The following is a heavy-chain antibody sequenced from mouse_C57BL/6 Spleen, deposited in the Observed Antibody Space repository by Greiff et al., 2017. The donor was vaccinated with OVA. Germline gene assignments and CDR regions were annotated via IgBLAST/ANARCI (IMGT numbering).Heavy chain of an antibody. CDR3: ARPLGSSYWYFDV. CDR1: GYSITSGYY. J-gene: IGHJ1*03. V-gene: IGHV3-6*01. CDR2: ISYDGSN. D-gene: IGHD1-1*01. Sequence: EVKLVESGPGLVKPSQSLSLTCSVTGYSITSGYYWNWIRQFPGNKLEWMGYISYDGSNNYNPSLKNRISITRDTSKNQFFLKLNSVTTEDTATYYCARPLGSSYWYFDVWGTGTTVTVSS.